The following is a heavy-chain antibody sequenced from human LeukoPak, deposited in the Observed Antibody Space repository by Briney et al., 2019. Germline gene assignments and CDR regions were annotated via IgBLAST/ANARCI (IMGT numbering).Heavy chain of an antibody. D-gene: IGHD6-19*01. CDR3: ARDRGIPMAFYYFDY. CDR1: GYTFTSYH. V-gene: IGHV1-46*01. J-gene: IGHJ4*02. CDR2: SNPSGGST. Sequence: ASVTVSCKASGYTFTSYHMHWVRQAPGQGLEWMGISNPSGGSTSYAQRFQGRVTMTRDTSTGTLYMELSSLRSEDTAVYYCARDRGIPMAFYYFDYWGQGTLVTVSS.